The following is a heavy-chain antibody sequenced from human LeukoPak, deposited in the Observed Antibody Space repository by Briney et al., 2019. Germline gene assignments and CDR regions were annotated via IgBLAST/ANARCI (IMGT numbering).Heavy chain of an antibody. J-gene: IGHJ4*02. CDR1: GFTFSNYA. CDR3: AKRGGSGSYSGYFDY. D-gene: IGHD1-26*01. CDR2: ISNSGGTT. Sequence: GGSLRLSCAASGFTFSNYAMNWVRQAPGKGLEWVSAISNSGGTTYYADSVKGQFTISRDNSKNTLYLQMNSLRAEDTAVYYCAKRGGSGSYSGYFDYWGQGTLVTVSS. V-gene: IGHV3-23*01.